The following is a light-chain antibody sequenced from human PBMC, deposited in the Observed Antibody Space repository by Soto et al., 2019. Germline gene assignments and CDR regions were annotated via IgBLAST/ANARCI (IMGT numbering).Light chain of an antibody. J-gene: IGLJ2*01. V-gene: IGLV1-40*01. CDR1: SSNIGEAYD. Sequence: QSVLTQPPSVSGAPGQRVTISCTGSSSNIGEAYDVHWYQQLPGTAPKLLIFGNSNRPSGVPDRFSGSKSGTSASLAIKGLQAEDEADYYCQSYDSSLSTVVFGGGTKVTVL. CDR3: QSYDSSLSTVV. CDR2: GNS.